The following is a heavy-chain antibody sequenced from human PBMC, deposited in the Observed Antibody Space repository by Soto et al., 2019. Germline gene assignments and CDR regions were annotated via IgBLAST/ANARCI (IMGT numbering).Heavy chain of an antibody. V-gene: IGHV4-4*07. CDR2: IYTSGST. Sequence: SETLSLTCTVSGGSISSYYWSWIRQPAGKGLEWIGRIYTSGSTNYNPSLKSRVTMSVDTSKNQFSLKLSSVTAADTAVYYCARDQRWNYYDSSGYSLWCQGTLVTVSS. J-gene: IGHJ4*02. CDR1: GGSISSYY. CDR3: ARDQRWNYYDSSGYSL. D-gene: IGHD3-22*01.